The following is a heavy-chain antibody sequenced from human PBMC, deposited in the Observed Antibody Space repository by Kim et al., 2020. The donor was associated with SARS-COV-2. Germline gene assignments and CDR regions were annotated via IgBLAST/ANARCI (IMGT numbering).Heavy chain of an antibody. J-gene: IGHJ4*02. Sequence: SETLSLTCSVSGGSIRSGGKFWTWIRQHPAKGLEWIGYISYSGNSHYSPSLRSQVSISLQTSENQFSLELTSVTAADTAVYYCARGQPLDYWGQGIRVTVSS. D-gene: IGHD2-2*01. CDR2: ISYSGNS. CDR3: ARGQPLDY. V-gene: IGHV4-31*01. CDR1: GGSIRSGGKF.